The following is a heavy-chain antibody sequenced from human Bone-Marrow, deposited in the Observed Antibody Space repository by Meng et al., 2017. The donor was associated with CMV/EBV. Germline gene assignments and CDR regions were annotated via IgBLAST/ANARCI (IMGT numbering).Heavy chain of an antibody. CDR3: ARGEYYYDSSGYYWYYYGMDV. CDR2: INPSGGST. CDR1: GYTFTSYY. Sequence: ASVKVSCKASGYTFTSYYMHWVRQAPGQGLEWMGIINPSGGSTSYAQKFQGRVTMTRDTSTSTVYMELSSLRSEDAAVYYCARGEYYYDSSGYYWYYYGMDVWGQGTTVTVSS. J-gene: IGHJ6*02. D-gene: IGHD3-22*01. V-gene: IGHV1-46*01.